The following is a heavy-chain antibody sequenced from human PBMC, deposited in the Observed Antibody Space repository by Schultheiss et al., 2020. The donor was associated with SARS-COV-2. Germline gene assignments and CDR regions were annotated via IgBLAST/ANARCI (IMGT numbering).Heavy chain of an antibody. D-gene: IGHD2-15*01. CDR2: IYPGDSDT. CDR1: GYSFTSYW. CDR3: ARLVVVAATHWYFDL. V-gene: IGHV5-51*01. J-gene: IGHJ2*01. Sequence: GESLKISCKGSGYSFTSYWIGWVRQMPGKGLEWMGIIYPGDSDTRYSPSFQGQVTISADKSISTAYLQWSSLKASDTAMYYCARLVVVAATHWYFDLWGRGTLVTVSS.